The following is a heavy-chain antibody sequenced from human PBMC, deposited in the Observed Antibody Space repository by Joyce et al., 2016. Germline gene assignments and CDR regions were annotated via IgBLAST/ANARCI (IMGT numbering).Heavy chain of an antibody. Sequence: EVQLVESGGGLVKPGGSLRLSCAASGFTFSSYSMSWVRQAPGEGLECVSSLSSSSSYIKYTDSVKGRFTISRDNAKNSLYLQMNSLRVEDTAVYYCARSSYTNGIFDYWGQGTLVTVSS. CDR3: ARSSYTNGIFDY. CDR2: LSSSSSYI. V-gene: IGHV3-21*01. CDR1: GFTFSSYS. J-gene: IGHJ4*02. D-gene: IGHD2-8*01.